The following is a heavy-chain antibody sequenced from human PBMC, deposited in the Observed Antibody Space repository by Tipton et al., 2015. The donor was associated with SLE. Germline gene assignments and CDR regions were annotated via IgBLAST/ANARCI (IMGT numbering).Heavy chain of an antibody. CDR3: ARHLGVIVAFEV. V-gene: IGHV4-59*11. CDR2: MYRSGTT. CDR1: GDSFSNHF. Sequence: TLSLTCTVSGDSFSNHFWSWIRQPPGKGLEWIGYMYRSGTTKYNPSLKSRVTISVDTSKSQFSLKLTSATAADTAVYYCARHLGVIVAFEVWGQGTVLTVSS. D-gene: IGHD3-16*01. J-gene: IGHJ3*01.